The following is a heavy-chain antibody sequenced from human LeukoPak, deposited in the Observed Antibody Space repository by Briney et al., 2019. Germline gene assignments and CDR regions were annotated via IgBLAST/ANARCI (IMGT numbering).Heavy chain of an antibody. CDR3: ARHPGGIGGPDY. V-gene: IGHV5-10-1*01. D-gene: IGHD3-16*01. Sequence: GESLKISCKGSGYRFPIYWINWVRQMPGKGLEWMGRIDPGDSYTKYNPSFQGHVTISTDKSISTAYLQWSTLKASDTAMYYCARHPGGIGGPDYWGQGTLVTVSS. CDR1: GYRFPIYW. CDR2: IDPGDSYT. J-gene: IGHJ4*02.